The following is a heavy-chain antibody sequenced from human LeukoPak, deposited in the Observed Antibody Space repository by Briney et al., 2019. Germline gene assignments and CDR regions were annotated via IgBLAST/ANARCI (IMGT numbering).Heavy chain of an antibody. V-gene: IGHV3-30*03. CDR2: ISYDGSNK. D-gene: IGHD3-9*01. CDR3: ARADILTGYYLPDY. J-gene: IGHJ4*02. Sequence: GRSLRLSCAASGFTFSSYGMHWVRQAPGKGLEWVAVISYDGSNKYYADSVKGRFTISRDNAKNSLYLQMNSLRAEDTAVYYCARADILTGYYLPDYWGQGTLVTVSS. CDR1: GFTFSSYG.